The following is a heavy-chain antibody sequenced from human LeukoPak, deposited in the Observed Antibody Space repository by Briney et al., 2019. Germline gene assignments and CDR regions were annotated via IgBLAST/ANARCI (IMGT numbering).Heavy chain of an antibody. J-gene: IGHJ3*02. V-gene: IGHV3-48*01. Sequence: QPGGSLRLSCAASGFTLSSYSMNWVRQAPGKGLEWVSYISSSSSTIYYADSVKGRFTISRDNAKNSLYLQMNSLRAEDTAVYYCARDKTDREDAMIVVAPDAFDIWGQGTMVTVSS. D-gene: IGHD3-22*01. CDR1: GFTLSSYS. CDR3: ARDKTDREDAMIVVAPDAFDI. CDR2: ISSSSSTI.